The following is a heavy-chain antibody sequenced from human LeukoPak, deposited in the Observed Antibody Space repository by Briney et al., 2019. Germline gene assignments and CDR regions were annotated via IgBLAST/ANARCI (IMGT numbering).Heavy chain of an antibody. Sequence: ASVKVSCKASGYTFTGYYMHWVRQAPGQGLEWMGWINPNSGGTNYAQKFQGRVTMTRDTSISTAYMELSRLRSDNTAVYYCARDHVLRFLEWSTAYYYYMDVWGKGTTVTVSS. CDR2: INPNSGGT. CDR3: ARDHVLRFLEWSTAYYYYMDV. D-gene: IGHD3-3*01. J-gene: IGHJ6*03. CDR1: GYTFTGYY. V-gene: IGHV1-2*02.